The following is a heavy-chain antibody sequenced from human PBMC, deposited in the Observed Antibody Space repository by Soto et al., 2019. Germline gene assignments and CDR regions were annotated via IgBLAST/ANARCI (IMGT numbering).Heavy chain of an antibody. J-gene: IGHJ4*02. V-gene: IGHV5-51*01. CDR3: AKELRHDYNLAYFAH. Sequence: PGESLKISCKGSGYSFTSYWIGWVRQMPGKGLEWMGIIYPGDSNTRYSPSFQGQVTISRDNSKNTLYLQMNSLRAEDTAVYYCAKELRHDYNLAYFAHWGQGTLVTVSS. CDR1: GYSFTSYW. CDR2: IYPGDSNT. D-gene: IGHD4-4*01.